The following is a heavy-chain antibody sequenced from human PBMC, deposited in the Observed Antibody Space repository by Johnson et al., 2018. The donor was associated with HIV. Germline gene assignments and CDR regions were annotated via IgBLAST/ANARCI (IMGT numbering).Heavy chain of an antibody. CDR2: ISYDGSNK. V-gene: IGHV3-30*04. CDR1: GFTFSSYA. CDR3: AKDGGARGSSWYEGVFDI. J-gene: IGHJ3*02. Sequence: QVQLVESGGGVVQPGRSLRLSCAASGFTFSSYAMHWVRQAPGKGLEWLAVISYDGSNKYYADSVKGRFTISRANSKNTLYLQINSLRAEDTAVYYCAKDGGARGSSWYEGVFDIWGQGTMVTVSS. D-gene: IGHD6-13*01.